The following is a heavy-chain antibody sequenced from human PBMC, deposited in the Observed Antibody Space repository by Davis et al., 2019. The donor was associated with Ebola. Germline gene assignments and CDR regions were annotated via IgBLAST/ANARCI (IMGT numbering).Heavy chain of an antibody. CDR1: GFTVSSNY. Sequence: PGGSLRLSCAASGFTVSSNYMSWVRQAPGKGLEWVSVIYSGGSTYYADSVKGRFTISRDNSKNTLYLQMNSLRAEDTAVYYCARVKWELLGAFDIWGQGTMVTVSS. J-gene: IGHJ3*02. CDR2: IYSGGST. CDR3: ARVKWELLGAFDI. V-gene: IGHV3-53*01. D-gene: IGHD1-26*01.